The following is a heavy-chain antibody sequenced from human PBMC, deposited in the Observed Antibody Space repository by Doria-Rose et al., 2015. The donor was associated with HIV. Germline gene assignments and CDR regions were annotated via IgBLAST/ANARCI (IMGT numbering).Heavy chain of an antibody. J-gene: IGHJ4*02. CDR1: GVSLSSPGMG. CDR3: ARIKSSRWYHKYYFDF. Sequence: QITLKESGPVLVKPTETLTLTCTVSGVSLSSPGMGVSWIRRPPGKALEWPANIFSDDERSYKTPLKSRLTIARGTSKSQVVLTMTDMDPVDTATYYCARIKSSRWYHKYYFDFWGQGTLVIVSA. CDR2: IFSDDER. D-gene: IGHD6-13*01. V-gene: IGHV2-26*01.